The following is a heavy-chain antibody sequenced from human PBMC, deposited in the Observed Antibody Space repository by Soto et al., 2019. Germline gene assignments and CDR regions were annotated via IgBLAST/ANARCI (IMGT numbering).Heavy chain of an antibody. CDR3: HIVATNIGQIQGDWFDP. CDR1: GYTFTSYD. Sequence: QVQLVQSGAEVKKPGASVKVSCKASGYTFTSYDINWVRQAPGQGLEWMGWMNPNSGNTGHAQKFQGRVTMTRNTSISTAYMELRSLRSEDGAVYYCHIVATNIGQIQGDWFDPWGQGTLVTVSS. J-gene: IGHJ5*02. V-gene: IGHV1-8*01. D-gene: IGHD5-12*01. CDR2: MNPNSGNT.